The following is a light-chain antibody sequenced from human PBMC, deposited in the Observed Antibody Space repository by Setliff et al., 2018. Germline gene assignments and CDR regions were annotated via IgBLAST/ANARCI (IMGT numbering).Light chain of an antibody. CDR2: DVS. Sequence: QSALAQPASVSGSPGQSITISCIGTSSDVGAYNYVSWCQQHPGEVPKLIIYDVSERPSGVSHRFSGSKSGNTASLTISGLQAEDEADYYCFSYARPTSWVFGGGTKVTV. CDR1: SSDVGAYNY. J-gene: IGLJ3*02. CDR3: FSYARPTSWV. V-gene: IGLV2-14*01.